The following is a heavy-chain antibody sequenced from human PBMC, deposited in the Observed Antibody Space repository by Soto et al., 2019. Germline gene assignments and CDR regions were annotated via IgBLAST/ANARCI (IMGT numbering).Heavy chain of an antibody. V-gene: IGHV4-59*08. CDR3: ARGGGYDYRTYYYGMDV. D-gene: IGHD5-12*01. Sequence: PSETLSLTCTVSVGSVSSYFYIWVRQPPGKGLEWIGSIYYTGSTDYNPSLKSRVTISVDTSKNQFSLKLSSVTAADTAVYYCARGGGYDYRTYYYGMDVWGQGTTVTVSS. J-gene: IGHJ6*02. CDR1: VGSVSSYF. CDR2: IYYTGST.